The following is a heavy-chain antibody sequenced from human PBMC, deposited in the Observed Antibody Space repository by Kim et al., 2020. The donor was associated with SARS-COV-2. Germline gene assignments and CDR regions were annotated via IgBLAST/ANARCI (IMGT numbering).Heavy chain of an antibody. CDR2: IYYSGSTY. V-gene: IGHV4-39*01. J-gene: IGHJ5*02. CDR3: ATPRRSRFGELYH. D-gene: IGHD3-10*01. Sequence: SETLSLTCSVSGGSVIRDGDFWAWLRQPPGKGLEWIGTIYYSGSTYYYNPSLKSRVTISVDSSKNQVSLNMTSATAADTAVYFCATPRRSRFGELYHWGRGTLVAVSS. CDR1: GGSVIRDGDF.